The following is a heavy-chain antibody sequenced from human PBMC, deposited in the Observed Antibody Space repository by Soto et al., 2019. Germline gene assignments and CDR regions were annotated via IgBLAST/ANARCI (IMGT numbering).Heavy chain of an antibody. J-gene: IGHJ6*03. CDR3: ARESGGATATLDYYYFYMDV. D-gene: IGHD5-12*01. V-gene: IGHV1-2*04. CDR1: GDSFNDYY. Sequence: QVQLVQSGAEVRKPGASVTVSCRSSGDSFNDYYIHWVRQAPGQGFEWMGWINPNGGVTKYAQKFQGWVSMTREKSIRTVYIQLGKLRSDGTAVYYWARESGGATATLDYYYFYMDVWGTGTTVTVSS. CDR2: INPNGGVT.